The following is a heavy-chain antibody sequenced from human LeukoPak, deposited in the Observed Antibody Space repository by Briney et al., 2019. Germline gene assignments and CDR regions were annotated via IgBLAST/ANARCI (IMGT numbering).Heavy chain of an antibody. J-gene: IGHJ5*02. Sequence: ASVKVSCKASGYTFTGYYMHWVRQAPGQGLEWMGWINPNSGGTNYAQKFQGRVTMTRDTSISTAYMELSRLRSDDTAVYYCARWPSSGWYNWFDPWGQGTLVTVSS. D-gene: IGHD6-19*01. CDR1: GYTFTGYY. CDR2: INPNSGGT. CDR3: ARWPSSGWYNWFDP. V-gene: IGHV1-2*02.